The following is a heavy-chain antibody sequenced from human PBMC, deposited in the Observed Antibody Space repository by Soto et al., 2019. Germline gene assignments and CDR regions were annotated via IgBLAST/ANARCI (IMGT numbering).Heavy chain of an antibody. J-gene: IGHJ6*02. CDR1: GCSISSSSYY. Sequence: SETLSLTCTFSGCSISSSSYYWGWIRQPPGKGLEWIGSIYYSGSTYYNPSLKSRVTISVDTSKNQFSLKLSSVTAADTAVYYCAREGKGIAAAGSPGDYYYYGMDVWGQGTTVTVSS. V-gene: IGHV4-39*07. CDR3: AREGKGIAAAGSPGDYYYYGMDV. D-gene: IGHD6-13*01. CDR2: IYYSGST.